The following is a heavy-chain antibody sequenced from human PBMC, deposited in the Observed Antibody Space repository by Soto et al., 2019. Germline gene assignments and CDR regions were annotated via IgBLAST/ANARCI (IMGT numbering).Heavy chain of an antibody. CDR1: GFTFSSYS. CDR2: ISSSSSYI. Sequence: GGSLRLSCAASGFTFSSYSMNWVRQAPGKGLEWVSSISSSSSYIYYADSVKGRFTISRDNAKNSLYLQMNSLRAEDTAVYYCARDRGGDDYIWGSYRLSWFDPWGQGTLVTVSS. V-gene: IGHV3-21*01. CDR3: ARDRGGDDYIWGSYRLSWFDP. D-gene: IGHD3-16*02. J-gene: IGHJ5*02.